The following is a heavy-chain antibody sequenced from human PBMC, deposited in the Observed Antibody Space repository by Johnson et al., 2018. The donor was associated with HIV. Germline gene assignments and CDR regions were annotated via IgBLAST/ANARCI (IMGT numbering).Heavy chain of an antibody. D-gene: IGHD3-10*01. J-gene: IGHJ3*02. Sequence: VQLVESGGGLVQPGGSLRLSCAASGFTVSSNYMSWVRQAPGKGLEWVANIKQDGSEKYYVDSVKGRFTISRDNAKNSLYLQMNSLRAEDTAVYYCARDTITMVRGVVDAFDILGQGTMVTVSS. CDR3: ARDTITMVRGVVDAFDI. CDR2: IKQDGSEK. V-gene: IGHV3-7*01. CDR1: GFTVSSNY.